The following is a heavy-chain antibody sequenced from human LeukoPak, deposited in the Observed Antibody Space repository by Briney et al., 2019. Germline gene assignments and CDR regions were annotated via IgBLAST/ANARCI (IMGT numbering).Heavy chain of an antibody. V-gene: IGHV3-74*01. CDR1: GFTFSNYE. Sequence: PGGSLRLSCAASGFTFSNYEMHWVRQAPGKGLVWVSRINSDGSSTFYADSVKGRFTISGDNAKNTLYLQMNSLRAEDTAVYYCARGWAGGFDHWGQGTLVTVSS. CDR2: INSDGSST. D-gene: IGHD1-26*01. CDR3: ARGWAGGFDH. J-gene: IGHJ4*02.